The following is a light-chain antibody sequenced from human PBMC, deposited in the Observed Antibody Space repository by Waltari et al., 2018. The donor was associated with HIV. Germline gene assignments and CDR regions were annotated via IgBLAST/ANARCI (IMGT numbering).Light chain of an antibody. Sequence: EIVLTQSPGTLSLSPGERDTLSCRASQSVSSSYLAWYQQKPGQAPSLLIYGASSRATCIPDRFIGSGSGTDFTLTISRLEPEDFAVYYCQQYGSSPPWTFGQGTKVEIK. CDR1: QSVSSSY. CDR3: QQYGSSPPWT. J-gene: IGKJ1*01. V-gene: IGKV3-20*01. CDR2: GAS.